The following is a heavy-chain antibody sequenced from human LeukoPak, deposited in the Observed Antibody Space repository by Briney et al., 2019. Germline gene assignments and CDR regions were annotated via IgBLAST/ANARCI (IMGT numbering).Heavy chain of an antibody. CDR1: RFTFSSYG. CDR2: ISTTGSSI. V-gene: IGHV3-48*03. D-gene: IGHD3-10*02. J-gene: IGHJ6*04. Sequence: GGSLRLSCAASRFTFSSYGMHWVRQAPGKGLEWVSYISTTGSSIYYADSVKGRFTISRDNVKNLLYLQMNSLRAEDTAVYYCAELGITMIGGVWGKGTTVTISS. CDR3: AELGITMIGGV.